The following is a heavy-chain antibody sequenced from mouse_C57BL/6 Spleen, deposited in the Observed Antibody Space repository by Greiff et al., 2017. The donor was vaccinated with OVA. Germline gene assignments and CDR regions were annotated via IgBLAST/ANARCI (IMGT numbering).Heavy chain of an antibody. CDR2: IYPGDGDT. CDR1: GYAFSSYW. D-gene: IGHD3-2*02. J-gene: IGHJ2*01. V-gene: IGHV1-80*01. Sequence: VKLMESGAELVKPGASVKISCKASGYAFSSYWMNWVKQRPGKGLEWIGQIYPGDGDTNYNGKFKGKATLTADKSSSTAYMQLSSLTSEDSAVYFCARQLKNYFDYWGQGTTLTVSS. CDR3: ARQLKNYFDY.